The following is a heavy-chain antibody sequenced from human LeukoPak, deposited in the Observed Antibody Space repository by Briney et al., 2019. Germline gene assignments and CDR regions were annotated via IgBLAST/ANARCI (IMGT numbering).Heavy chain of an antibody. D-gene: IGHD2-2*01. V-gene: IGHV3-23*01. J-gene: IGHJ2*01. CDR3: AKLSTSWPWYFDL. CDR2: ISGGGGNT. Sequence: GGSLRLSCAAAGFTFSSYAMSWVRQAPGKGLEWVSAISGGGGNTYYADSVKGRFTISRDNSKNTLYLQMNSLRAEDTAVYYCAKLSTSWPWYFDLWGRGTLVTVSS. CDR1: GFTFSSYA.